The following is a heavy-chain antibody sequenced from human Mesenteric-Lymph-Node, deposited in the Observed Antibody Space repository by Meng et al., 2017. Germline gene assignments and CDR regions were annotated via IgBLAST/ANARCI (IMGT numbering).Heavy chain of an antibody. V-gene: IGHV4-59*12. CDR2: IYYSGST. CDR3: ARDDYGGLY. J-gene: IGHJ4*02. CDR1: GGSISSYY. Sequence: QGPLQGSGPRLVKPSETLSLTCTVSGGSISSYYWSWIRQPPGKGLEWIGHIYYSGSTNYNPSLKSRVTISVDTSKNQFSLKLSSVTAADTAVYYCARDDYGGLYWGQGTLVTVSS. D-gene: IGHD4-23*01.